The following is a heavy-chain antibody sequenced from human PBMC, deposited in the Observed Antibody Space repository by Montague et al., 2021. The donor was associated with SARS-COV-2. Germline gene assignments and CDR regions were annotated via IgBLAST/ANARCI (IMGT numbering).Heavy chain of an antibody. V-gene: IGHV4-39*01. CDR1: GGSISSSSYY. Sequence: SETLSLTCTVSGGSISSSSYYWGWIRQPPGKGLEWIGSIYYSGSTYYNPSLKSRVTISVDTSKNQFSLKLSSVTAADTAVYYCARPRVAMVRGAKSLVWFDPWGQGTLVTVSS. CDR2: IYYSGST. CDR3: ARPRVAMVRGAKSLVWFDP. D-gene: IGHD3-10*01. J-gene: IGHJ5*02.